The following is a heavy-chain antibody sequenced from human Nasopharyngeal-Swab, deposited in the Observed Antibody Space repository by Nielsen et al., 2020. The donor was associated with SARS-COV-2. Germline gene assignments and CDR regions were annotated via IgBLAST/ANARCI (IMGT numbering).Heavy chain of an antibody. V-gene: IGHV3-30*18. CDR2: ISYDGVKK. Sequence: WIRQPPGQGLAWMAVISYDGVKKFYADSVKGRFTLSRDNSKNTLYLQMNSLRTEDTAVYYCAKDHQLIRNYYYYDMDVWGQGTTVTVSS. D-gene: IGHD2-8*01. J-gene: IGHJ6*02. CDR3: AKDHQLIRNYYYYDMDV.